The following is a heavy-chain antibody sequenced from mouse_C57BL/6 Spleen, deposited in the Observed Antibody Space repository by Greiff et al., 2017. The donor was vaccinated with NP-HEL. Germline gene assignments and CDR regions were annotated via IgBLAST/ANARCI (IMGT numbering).Heavy chain of an antibody. CDR2: ISDGGSYT. D-gene: IGHD2-4*01. CDR3: ARDSTYDYYFDY. CDR1: GFTFSSYA. Sequence: EVQVVESGGGLVKPGGSLKLSCAASGFTFSSYAMSWVRQTPEKRLEWVATISDGGSYTYYPDNVKGRFTISRDNAKNNLYLQMSHLKSEDTAMYYCARDSTYDYYFDYWGQGTTLTVSS. J-gene: IGHJ2*01. V-gene: IGHV5-4*01.